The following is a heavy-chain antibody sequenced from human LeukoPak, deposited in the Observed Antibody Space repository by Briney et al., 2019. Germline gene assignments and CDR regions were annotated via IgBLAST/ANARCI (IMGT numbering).Heavy chain of an antibody. D-gene: IGHD5-18*01. CDR1: GFTFSSYG. V-gene: IGHV3-30*02. J-gene: IGHJ3*02. Sequence: GRSLRLSCAASGFTFSSYGMHWVRQAPGKGLEWVAFIRYDGSNKYYADSVKGRFTISRDNSKNTLYLQMNSLRAEDTAVYYCAKTLQLTAGLDAFDIWGQGTMVTVSS. CDR3: AKTLQLTAGLDAFDI. CDR2: IRYDGSNK.